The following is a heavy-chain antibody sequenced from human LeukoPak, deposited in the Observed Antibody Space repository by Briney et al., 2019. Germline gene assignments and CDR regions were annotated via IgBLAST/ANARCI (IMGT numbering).Heavy chain of an antibody. CDR1: GGSFSGYY. Sequence: PSETLSLTCAVYGGSFSGYYWSWIRQPPGKGLEWIGEINHSGSTNYNPSLKSRVTISVDTSKNQISLKLSSVTAADTAVYYCARVRAYCGGDCYAGYFDYWGQGTLVTVSS. D-gene: IGHD2-21*02. CDR2: INHSGST. CDR3: ARVRAYCGGDCYAGYFDY. V-gene: IGHV4-34*01. J-gene: IGHJ4*02.